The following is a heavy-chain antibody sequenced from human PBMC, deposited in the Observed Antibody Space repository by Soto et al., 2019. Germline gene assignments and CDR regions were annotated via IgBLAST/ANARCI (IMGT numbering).Heavy chain of an antibody. V-gene: IGHV3-23*01. Sequence: EVQLLESGGGLVQPGGSLRLSCAASGFTFSSYAMSWVRQAPGKGLEWVSAISGRGGSTYYADSVNGRFTISRDNSKNTLYLQMNSLRAEDTAVYYCALGIQLWPPGGYFQHWGQGTMVTVSS. D-gene: IGHD5-18*01. CDR2: ISGRGGST. J-gene: IGHJ1*01. CDR3: ALGIQLWPPGGYFQH. CDR1: GFTFSSYA.